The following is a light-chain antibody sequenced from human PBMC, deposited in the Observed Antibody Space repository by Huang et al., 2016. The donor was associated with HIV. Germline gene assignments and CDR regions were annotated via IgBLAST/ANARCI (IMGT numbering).Light chain of an antibody. V-gene: IGKV1-39*01. CDR3: QQSYSNMYT. J-gene: IGKJ2*01. CDR2: AAS. CDR1: QSISFY. Sequence: DIQLTQSPSSLSASVGDRVTITCRASQSISFYLHWYQQKPGKFPKLLIYAASNLRSGVPSRFSGSGSGTDFTLTISSLQPEDFASYYCQQSYSNMYTFGQGTKLEIK.